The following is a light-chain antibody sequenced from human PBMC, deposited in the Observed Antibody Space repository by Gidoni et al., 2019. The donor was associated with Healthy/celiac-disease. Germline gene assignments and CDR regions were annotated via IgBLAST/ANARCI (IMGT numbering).Light chain of an antibody. CDR3: QQYDNLPL. J-gene: IGKJ5*01. CDR1: QDISNY. CDR2: DAS. Sequence: DIQMTQSPSSLSASVGDRVTITCQASQDISNYLNWYQQKPGKAPKLLIYDASNLETGVPSRFSGSGSGTDFTFTISSLQPEDIATYYGQQYDNLPLFGQGTRLEIK. V-gene: IGKV1-33*01.